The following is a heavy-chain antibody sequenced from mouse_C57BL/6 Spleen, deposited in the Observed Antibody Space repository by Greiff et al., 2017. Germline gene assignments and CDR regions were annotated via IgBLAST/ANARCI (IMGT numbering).Heavy chain of an antibody. Sequence: VMLVESGAELAKPGASVKLSCKASGYTFTSYWMHWVKQRPGQGLEWIGYINPSSGYTKYNQKFKDKATLTADKSSSTAYMQLRSLTYEDSAVYYCARDGTVVAQAMDDWGQGTSVTVSS. D-gene: IGHD1-1*01. CDR2: INPSSGYT. V-gene: IGHV1-7*01. J-gene: IGHJ4*01. CDR3: ARDGTVVAQAMDD. CDR1: GYTFTSYW.